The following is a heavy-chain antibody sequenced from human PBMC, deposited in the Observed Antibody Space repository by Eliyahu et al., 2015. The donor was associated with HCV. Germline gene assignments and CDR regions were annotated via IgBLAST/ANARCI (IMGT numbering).Heavy chain of an antibody. CDR1: GGSFXGYY. Sequence: QVQLQQWGAGLLKPSETLSLTCAVYGGSFXGYYWSWIRQPPGKGLEWIGEINHSGSTNYNPSLKSRVTISVDTSKNQFSLKLSSVTAADTAVYYCARGRRMVRGGRGMDVWGQGTTVTVSS. CDR3: ARGRRMVRGGRGMDV. J-gene: IGHJ6*02. V-gene: IGHV4-34*01. CDR2: INHSGST. D-gene: IGHD3-10*01.